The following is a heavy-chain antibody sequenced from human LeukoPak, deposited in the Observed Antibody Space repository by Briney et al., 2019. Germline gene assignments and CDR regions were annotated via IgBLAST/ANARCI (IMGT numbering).Heavy chain of an antibody. V-gene: IGHV4-59*01. CDR3: ARGRNDNGGMCFDS. Sequence: PSETLSLTCTVSGGSIRSYYWSWIRQAPGKGLEWIGFISYSGYTSYSPSLKSRVAISVDTSKSQFSLRLTSMTAADTATYYCARGRNDNGGMCFDSWAQGTLVTVSS. CDR1: GGSIRSYY. D-gene: IGHD4-23*01. CDR2: ISYSGYT. J-gene: IGHJ4*02.